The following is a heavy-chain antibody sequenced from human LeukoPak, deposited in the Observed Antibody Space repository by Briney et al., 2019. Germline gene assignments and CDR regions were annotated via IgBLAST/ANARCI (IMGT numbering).Heavy chain of an antibody. Sequence: GGSLRLSCAASGFTFSDYYMSWIRQAPGKGLEWISYFSSSSSYTNYADSVKGRFTISRDNARNSLYLQMNSLRAEDTAVYYCARSYCSSASCYGEGLFDYWGQGTLVTVSS. D-gene: IGHD2-2*01. CDR1: GFTFSDYY. CDR2: FSSSSSYT. J-gene: IGHJ4*02. V-gene: IGHV3-11*06. CDR3: ARSYCSSASCYGEGLFDY.